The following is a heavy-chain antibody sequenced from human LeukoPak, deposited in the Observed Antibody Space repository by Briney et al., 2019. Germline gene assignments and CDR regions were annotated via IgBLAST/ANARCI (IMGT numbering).Heavy chain of an antibody. J-gene: IGHJ4*02. D-gene: IGHD7-27*01. CDR3: ARDGPGDVGFDY. Sequence: PSETLSLTCTVSRGSISNYYWGWIRQPPGKGLEWIGFFSYSGSTNYNPSLKSRVTISVDTSKNQFSLKLTSVTAADTAVYCCARDGPGDVGFDYWGQGTRVTVSS. V-gene: IGHV4-59*01. CDR1: RGSISNYY. CDR2: FSYSGST.